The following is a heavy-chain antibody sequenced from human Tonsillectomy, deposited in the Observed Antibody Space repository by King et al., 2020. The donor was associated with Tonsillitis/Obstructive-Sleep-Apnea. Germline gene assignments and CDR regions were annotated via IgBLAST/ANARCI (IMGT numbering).Heavy chain of an antibody. D-gene: IGHD1-1*01. CDR1: GFTFSDHY. CDR3: AKELNKTNYYFDYMDV. CDR2: TGNRANSYTT. V-gene: IGHV3-72*01. J-gene: IGHJ6*03. Sequence: DVQLVESGGGLVQPGGSLRLSCAAFGFTFSDHYMDWVRQAPGKGLEWVGRTGNRANSYTTEYAASVKGRFTISRDDSKNSLFLQMNSLKTEDTAVYYCAKELNKTNYYFDYMDVWGKRTTVTVSS.